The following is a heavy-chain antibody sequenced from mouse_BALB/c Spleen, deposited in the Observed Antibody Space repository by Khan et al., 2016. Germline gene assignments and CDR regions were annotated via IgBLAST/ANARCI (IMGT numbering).Heavy chain of an antibody. CDR2: INTETGEP. D-gene: IGHD2-10*02. CDR1: GYTFTDYS. J-gene: IGHJ3*01. CDR3: ATSTAAPFAY. V-gene: IGHV9-2-1*01. Sequence: QIQLVQSGPELKKPGESVKISCKASGYTFTDYSMHWVKQAPGKGLKWMGWINTETGEPTYADDFKGRFAFSLETSASTAYLQINNLKNEDSATYICATSTAAPFAYWGQGTMVTVSA.